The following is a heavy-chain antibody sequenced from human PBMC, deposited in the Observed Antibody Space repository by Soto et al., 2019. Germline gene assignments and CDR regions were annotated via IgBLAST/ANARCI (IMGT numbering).Heavy chain of an antibody. Sequence: PSETLSLTCAVSGYSISSGSYNWGWIRQPPGEGLEWIGGFYFSGSPYYNPSLKSRVTISVDTSKSQFSLKLTSVTAADTAVYYCAREGDYSSGWLRDIWGQGTMVTVSS. CDR3: AREGDYSSGWLRDI. J-gene: IGHJ3*02. V-gene: IGHV4-39*02. D-gene: IGHD6-19*01. CDR1: GYSISSGSYN. CDR2: FYFSGSP.